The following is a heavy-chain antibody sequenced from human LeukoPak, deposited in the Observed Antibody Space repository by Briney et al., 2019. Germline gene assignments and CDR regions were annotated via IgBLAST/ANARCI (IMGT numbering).Heavy chain of an antibody. D-gene: IGHD6-13*01. Sequence: GSLRLSCAASGFTFSSYAMHWVRQAPGQGLEWVAVISYDGSNKYYADSVKGRFTISRDNSKNTLYLQMNSLRAEDTAVYYCARVKRPRIAAAFDYWGQGTLVTVSS. CDR3: ARVKRPRIAAAFDY. J-gene: IGHJ4*02. CDR2: ISYDGSNK. CDR1: GFTFSSYA. V-gene: IGHV3-30*04.